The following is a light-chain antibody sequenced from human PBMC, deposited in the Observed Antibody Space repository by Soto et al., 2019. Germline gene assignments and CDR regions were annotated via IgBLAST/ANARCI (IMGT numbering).Light chain of an antibody. CDR1: SSDVGDYNY. J-gene: IGLJ2*01. Sequence: QSALTQPPSASGSPGQSVTISCTGTSSDVGDYNYVSWYQRHPGKAPKLMIYEVSKRPSGVPDRFSGSKSGNTASLTVSGLQAADEADYYCSSYAGSNNLVFGGGTKLTVL. V-gene: IGLV2-8*01. CDR2: EVS. CDR3: SSYAGSNNLV.